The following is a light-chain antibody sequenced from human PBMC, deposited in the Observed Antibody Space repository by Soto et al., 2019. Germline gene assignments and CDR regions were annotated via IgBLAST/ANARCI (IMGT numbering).Light chain of an antibody. CDR1: QPISNY. V-gene: IGKV1-9*01. CDR2: SAS. Sequence: DIQLTQSPSFLSASVGDRVTITCRASQPISNYLAWYQQRPWEAPKLLIYSASTLQSGVPSRFSGSGSGFWTEFSLTISALQPEDFATYYCLQLNRYPLTFGGGTKVDI. J-gene: IGKJ4*01. CDR3: LQLNRYPLT.